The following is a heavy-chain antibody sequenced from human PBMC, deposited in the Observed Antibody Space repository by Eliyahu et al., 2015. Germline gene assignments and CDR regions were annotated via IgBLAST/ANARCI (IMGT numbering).Heavy chain of an antibody. CDR1: GFTFDDYA. CDR2: ISWNSGSR. D-gene: IGHD3-16*01. V-gene: IGHV3-9*01. CDR3: SPTLRPLHAFDI. Sequence: EVQLVESGGGLVQPGRSLRLXCAASGFTFDDYAMHWVRQAPGKGLEWVSGISWNSGSRDYADSVKGRFTISRDNAKNSLYLQMNSLRPEDTALYFCSPTLRPLHAFDIWGQGTMVTVSS. J-gene: IGHJ3*02.